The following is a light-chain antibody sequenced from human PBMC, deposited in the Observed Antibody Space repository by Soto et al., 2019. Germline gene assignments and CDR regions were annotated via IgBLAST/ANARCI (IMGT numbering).Light chain of an antibody. J-gene: IGKJ5*01. CDR1: QSVNRN. V-gene: IGKV3-15*01. CDR3: QQYNSWPT. Sequence: EIVMTQSPAILSVSPGESATLSCRASQSVNRNLAWYQQKPGQAPRLLIYGASTRATGIPARFSGSGSGTEFTLTISSLQSEDFAVYSCQQYNSWPTFGQGTRLEIK. CDR2: GAS.